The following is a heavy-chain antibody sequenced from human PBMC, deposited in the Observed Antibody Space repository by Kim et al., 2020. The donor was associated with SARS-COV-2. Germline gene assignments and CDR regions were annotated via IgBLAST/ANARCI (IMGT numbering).Heavy chain of an antibody. CDR1: GGSISSGGYY. CDR2: IYYSGST. J-gene: IGHJ4*02. CDR3: ARATAKSTVGTGELLFNY. D-gene: IGHD3-10*01. Sequence: SETLSLTCTVSGGSISSGGYYWSWIRQHPGKGLEWIGYIYYSGSTYYNPSLKSRVTISVDTSKNQFSLKLSSVTAADTAVYYCARATAKSTVGTGELLFNYWGQGTLVTVSS. V-gene: IGHV4-31*03.